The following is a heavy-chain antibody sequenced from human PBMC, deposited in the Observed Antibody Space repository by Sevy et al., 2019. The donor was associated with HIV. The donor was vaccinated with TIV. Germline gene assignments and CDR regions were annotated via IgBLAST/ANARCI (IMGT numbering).Heavy chain of an antibody. CDR1: GFTFSSHW. CDR2: INRDGSQK. CDR3: AREGYSYDLENYYGLDA. Sequence: GGSLRLSCAASGFTFSSHWMAWVRQAPGKGLEWVANINRDGSQKNHVDSLKGRFTISRDNAKKLLYLQVSSLRPEDTAVYYCAREGYSYDLENYYGLDAWGQGTTVTVSS. J-gene: IGHJ6*02. V-gene: IGHV3-7*01. D-gene: IGHD5-18*01.